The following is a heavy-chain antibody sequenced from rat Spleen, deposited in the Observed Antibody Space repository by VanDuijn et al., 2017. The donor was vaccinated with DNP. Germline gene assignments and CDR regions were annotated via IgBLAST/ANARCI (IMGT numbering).Heavy chain of an antibody. Sequence: QVQLKESGPGLVQPSQTLSLTCTVSGFSLTSYGVSWVRQPPGKGLAWIAAISSGGSTYYNSALKSRLSISRDTSKSQVFLKMNSLQTEDTAIYFCTRDGSYYAMDAWGQGTSVTVSS. V-gene: IGHV2S12*01. CDR2: ISSGGST. CDR1: GFSLTSYG. J-gene: IGHJ4*01. D-gene: IGHD5-1*01. CDR3: TRDGSYYAMDA.